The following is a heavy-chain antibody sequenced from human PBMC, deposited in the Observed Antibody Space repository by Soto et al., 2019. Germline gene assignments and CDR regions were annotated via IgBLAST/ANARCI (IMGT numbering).Heavy chain of an antibody. J-gene: IGHJ6*02. V-gene: IGHV3-30*18. D-gene: IGHD6-6*01. Sequence: GGSLRLSCAASGFTFSSYGMHWVRQAPGKGLEWVAVISYDGSNKYYADSVKGRFTISRDNSKNTLYLQMNSLRAEDTAVYYCAKDRGIAARQGPVTYYYYYGMDVWGQGTTVTVSS. CDR2: ISYDGSNK. CDR1: GFTFSSYG. CDR3: AKDRGIAARQGPVTYYYYYGMDV.